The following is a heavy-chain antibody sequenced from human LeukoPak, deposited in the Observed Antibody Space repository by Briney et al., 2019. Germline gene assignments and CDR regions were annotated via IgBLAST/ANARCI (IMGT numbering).Heavy chain of an antibody. CDR1: GYTFPKYY. V-gene: IGHV1-46*01. J-gene: IGHJ5*02. CDR2: INPTGGST. D-gene: IGHD1-26*01. CDR3: ARDNSVGDNAWWFDP. Sequence: SVKDSCQASGYTFPKYYIHWVGQAPGQELEWVGLINPTGGSTGYAQKFQGRVTMTRDMSTSTDYMELSSLRSEDTAIYYCARDNSVGDNAWWFDPWGQGTLVTVSS.